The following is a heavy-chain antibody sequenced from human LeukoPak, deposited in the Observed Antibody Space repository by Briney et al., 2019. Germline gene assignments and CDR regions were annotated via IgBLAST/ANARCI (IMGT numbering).Heavy chain of an antibody. V-gene: IGHV4-39*01. J-gene: IGHJ4*02. CDR1: GASISSSSYY. Sequence: PSETLSLTCTVSGASISSSSYYWGWIGQPPGKGLEWIGSIYYSGSTHYNPSLKSRVTISVDTSKNQFSLKLSYVTAEDTAVYYCARGGSSWDDYFGYWGQGTLVNVSS. CDR2: IYYSGST. D-gene: IGHD6-13*01. CDR3: ARGGSSWDDYFGY.